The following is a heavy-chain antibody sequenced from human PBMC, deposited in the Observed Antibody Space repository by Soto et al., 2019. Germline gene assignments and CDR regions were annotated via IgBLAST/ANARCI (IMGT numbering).Heavy chain of an antibody. J-gene: IGHJ5*02. CDR3: TRPRSMTTVTTWFDP. V-gene: IGHV3-73*01. Sequence: GGSLRLSCAASGFAFSDYAMHWVRQASGKGLEWVGRIRSKANSYATAYAASVKGRFTISRDDSKNTAYLQMNSLKTEDTAVYYCTRPRSMTTVTTWFDPWGQGTLVTVSS. CDR1: GFAFSDYA. CDR2: IRSKANSYAT. D-gene: IGHD4-4*01.